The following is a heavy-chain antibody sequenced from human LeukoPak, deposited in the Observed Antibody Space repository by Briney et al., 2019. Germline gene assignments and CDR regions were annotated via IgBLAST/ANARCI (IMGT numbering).Heavy chain of an antibody. Sequence: QTGGSLRLSCAASGFTFSSYAMHWVRQAPGKGLEWVAVISYDGSNKYYADSVKGRFTISRDNSKNTLYLQMNSLRAEDTAVYYCAKDMAHSSDYYFDYWGQGTLVTVSS. CDR1: GFTFSSYA. CDR3: AKDMAHSSDYYFDY. J-gene: IGHJ4*02. D-gene: IGHD3-22*01. CDR2: ISYDGSNK. V-gene: IGHV3-30-3*01.